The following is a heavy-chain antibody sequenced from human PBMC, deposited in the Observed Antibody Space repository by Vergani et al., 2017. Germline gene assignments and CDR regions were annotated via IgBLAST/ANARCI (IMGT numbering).Heavy chain of an antibody. CDR1: GFSIDNGYY. Sequence: QVQLQESGPGLVKPSETLSLTCAVSGFSIDNGYYWDWIRQPPGKGLEWIGSIYRTGRTHFNPSLKSRVTISVDTSNNHFSLGLNSLTAADTAVYYCARRSGIVYDIFSGTQYVFDFWGQGTLVTVSS. V-gene: IGHV4-38-2*01. CDR2: IYRTGRT. D-gene: IGHD3-9*01. CDR3: ARRSGIVYDIFSGTQYVFDF. J-gene: IGHJ4*02.